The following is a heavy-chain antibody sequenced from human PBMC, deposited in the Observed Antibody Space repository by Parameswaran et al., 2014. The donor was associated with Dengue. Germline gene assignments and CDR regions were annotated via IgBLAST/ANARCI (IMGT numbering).Heavy chain of an antibody. J-gene: IGHJ4*02. Sequence: VRQAPGKGLEWIGYIYYSGSTNYNPSLKSRVTISVDTSKNQFSLKLSSVTAADTAVYYCARAFTSGYSSSWLDYWGQGTLVTVSS. CDR3: ARAFTSGYSSSWLDY. CDR2: IYYSGST. D-gene: IGHD6-13*01. V-gene: IGHV4-59*01.